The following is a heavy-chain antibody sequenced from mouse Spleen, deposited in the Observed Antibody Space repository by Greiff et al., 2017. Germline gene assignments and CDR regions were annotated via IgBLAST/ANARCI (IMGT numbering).Heavy chain of an antibody. CDR3: ARDGYYPYYAMGY. D-gene: IGHD2-3*01. J-gene: IGHJ4*01. V-gene: IGHV1-55*01. CDR2: IYPGSGST. CDR1: GYTFTSYW. Sequence: QVQLQQPGAELVKPGASVKMSCKASGYTFTSYWITWVKQRPGQGLEWIGDIYPGSGSTNYNEKFKSKATLTVDTSSSTAYMQLSSLTSEDSAVYYCARDGYYPYYAMGYWGQGASVTVSS.